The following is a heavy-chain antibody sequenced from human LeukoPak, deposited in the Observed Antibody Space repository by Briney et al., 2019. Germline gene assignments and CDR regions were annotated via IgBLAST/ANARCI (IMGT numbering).Heavy chain of an antibody. V-gene: IGHV1-69*01. Sequence: SVKVSCKASGGTFSSYAISWVRQAPGQGLEWMGGIIPIFGTANYAQKFQGRVTITADESTSTAYMELSSLRSEDTAVYYCARYYYGSGCHDYWGQGTLVTVSS. J-gene: IGHJ4*02. CDR3: ARYYYGSGCHDY. CDR2: IIPIFGTA. D-gene: IGHD3-10*01. CDR1: GGTFSSYA.